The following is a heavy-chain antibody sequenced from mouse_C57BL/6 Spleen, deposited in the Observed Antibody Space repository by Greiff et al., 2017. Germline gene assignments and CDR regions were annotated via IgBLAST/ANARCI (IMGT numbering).Heavy chain of an antibody. CDR1: GFNITDYY. V-gene: IGHV14-2*01. CDR2: IDPEDGET. J-gene: IGHJ2*01. D-gene: IGHD1-1*01. CDR3: AREITTVVGDY. Sequence: EVQLVESGAELVKPGASVKLSCTASGFNITDYYMHWVKQRTGQGLEWIGRIDPEDGETKYAPKFKGKATLTADTSSNTAYLQLSSLTSEDTAVYYGAREITTVVGDYWGQGTTLTVSS.